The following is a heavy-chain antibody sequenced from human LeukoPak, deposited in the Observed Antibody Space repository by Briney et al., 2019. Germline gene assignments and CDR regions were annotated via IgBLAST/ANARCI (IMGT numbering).Heavy chain of an antibody. D-gene: IGHD4-17*01. J-gene: IGHJ4*02. CDR3: ARVPTVTFFDY. CDR2: INQSGST. Sequence: PSETLSLTCAVYGGSLSGYYWSWIRQPPGKGLEWIGEINQSGSTNYNPSLKSRVTISVDTSKNQFSLKLSSVTAADTAVYYCARVPTVTFFDYWGQGTLVTVSS. CDR1: GGSLSGYY. V-gene: IGHV4-34*01.